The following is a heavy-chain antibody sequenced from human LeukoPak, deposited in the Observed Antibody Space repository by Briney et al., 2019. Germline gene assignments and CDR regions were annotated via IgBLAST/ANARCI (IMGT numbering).Heavy chain of an antibody. Sequence: GGSLRLSCAASGFTFDDYAMHWVRQAPGKGLEWVSGISWNSGSIGYADSVKGRFTISRDNAKNSLYLQMNSLRAEDMALYYCARGQIFGVVIIHDAFDIWGQGTMVTASS. J-gene: IGHJ3*02. D-gene: IGHD3-3*01. CDR1: GFTFDDYA. CDR2: ISWNSGSI. CDR3: ARGQIFGVVIIHDAFDI. V-gene: IGHV3-9*03.